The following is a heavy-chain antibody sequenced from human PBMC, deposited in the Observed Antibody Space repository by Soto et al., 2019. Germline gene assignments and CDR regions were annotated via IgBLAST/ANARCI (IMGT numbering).Heavy chain of an antibody. Sequence: SSETLSLTCAVYGGSFSGYYWSWIRQPPGKGLEWIGEINHSGSTNYNPSLKSRVTISVDTSKNQFSLKLSSVTAADTAVYYCARGRKQWLVPYYYYGMDVWGQGTTVTVSS. CDR3: ARGRKQWLVPYYYYGMDV. CDR2: INHSGST. CDR1: GGSFSGYY. V-gene: IGHV4-34*01. D-gene: IGHD6-19*01. J-gene: IGHJ6*02.